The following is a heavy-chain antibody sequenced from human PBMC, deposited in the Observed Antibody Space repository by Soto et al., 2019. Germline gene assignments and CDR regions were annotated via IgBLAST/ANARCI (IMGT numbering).Heavy chain of an antibody. Sequence: GGSLRLSCAASGFTFSSYAMHWVRQAPGKGLEWVAVISYDGSNKYYADSVKGRFTISRDNSKNTLYLQMNSLRAEDTAVYYCARDHFWSGYPDYYYYGMDVWGQGTTVTVSS. D-gene: IGHD3-3*02. CDR1: GFTFSSYA. J-gene: IGHJ6*02. CDR3: ARDHFWSGYPDYYYYGMDV. CDR2: ISYDGSNK. V-gene: IGHV3-30-3*01.